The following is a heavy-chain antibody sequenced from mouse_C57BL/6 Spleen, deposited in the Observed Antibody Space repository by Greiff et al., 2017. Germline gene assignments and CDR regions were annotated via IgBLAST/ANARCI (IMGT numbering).Heavy chain of an antibody. CDR1: GYSITSGYY. CDR2: ISYDGSN. J-gene: IGHJ1*03. V-gene: IGHV3-6*01. D-gene: IGHD3-3*01. CDR3: AREIRLGFWYFDV. Sequence: VQLQQSGPGLVKPSQSLSLTCSVTGYSITSGYYWNWIRQFPGNKLEWMGYISYDGSNNYNPSLKNRISITRDTSKNQFFLKLNSVTTEDTATYYCAREIRLGFWYFDVWGTGTTVTVSS.